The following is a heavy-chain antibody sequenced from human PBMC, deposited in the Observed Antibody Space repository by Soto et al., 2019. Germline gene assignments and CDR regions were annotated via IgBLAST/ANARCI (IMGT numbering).Heavy chain of an antibody. Sequence: EQLVESGGGVVQTGRSLRLSCAASGISFSNFAMYWVRQAPGKGLEWVAVISSDGNEKYFADSVKGRFTISRDNSKNTVSLQMNSLRPDDTAIFYCAKSFYVGSGTYSEVETRSGYGMDVWGQGTTVTVSS. CDR1: GISFSNFA. CDR2: ISSDGNEK. V-gene: IGHV3-30*18. CDR3: AKSFYVGSGTYSEVETRSGYGMDV. D-gene: IGHD3-10*01. J-gene: IGHJ6*02.